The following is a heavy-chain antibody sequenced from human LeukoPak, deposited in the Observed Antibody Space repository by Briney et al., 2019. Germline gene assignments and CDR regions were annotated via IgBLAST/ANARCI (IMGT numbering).Heavy chain of an antibody. V-gene: IGHV4-34*01. D-gene: IGHD3-10*01. Sequence: SETLSLTCAVYGGSFSGYYWSWLRQPPGKGLEWIGEINHSGSTNYSPSLKSRVTISVDTSKNQFSLKLSSVTAADTAVYYCASPSYGSGSYLPAYWGQGTLVTVSS. CDR1: GGSFSGYY. J-gene: IGHJ4*02. CDR3: ASPSYGSGSYLPAY. CDR2: INHSGST.